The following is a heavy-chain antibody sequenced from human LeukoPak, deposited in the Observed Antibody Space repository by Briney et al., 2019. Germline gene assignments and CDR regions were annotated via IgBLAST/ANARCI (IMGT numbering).Heavy chain of an antibody. V-gene: IGHV3-23*01. CDR1: GFTFSSYW. D-gene: IGHD6-13*01. Sequence: GGSLRLSCAASGFTFSSYWMHWVRQAPGKGLEWVSAISGSGGSTYYADSVKGRFTVSGDNSKNTVYLQMNSLSPEDTAVYYCAKCGPYSSKWYFNLIAYWGHGTLVTVSS. CDR2: ISGSGGST. CDR3: AKCGPYSSKWYFNLIAY. J-gene: IGHJ4*01.